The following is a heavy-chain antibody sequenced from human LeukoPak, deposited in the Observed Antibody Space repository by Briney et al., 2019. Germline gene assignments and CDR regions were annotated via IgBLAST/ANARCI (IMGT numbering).Heavy chain of an antibody. J-gene: IGHJ4*02. V-gene: IGHV3-48*01. D-gene: IGHD3-22*01. CDR3: ARDDSSGYFFDQ. Sequence: PGGSLRLSCAASGFTFSSYSMNWVRQAPRKGLEWVSYISSTGSIIYYADSVKGRFTISRDNAKKSLYLHMNRMGAEDTAVYYCARDDSSGYFFDQWGQGTLVTVSS. CDR1: GFTFSSYS. CDR2: ISSTGSII.